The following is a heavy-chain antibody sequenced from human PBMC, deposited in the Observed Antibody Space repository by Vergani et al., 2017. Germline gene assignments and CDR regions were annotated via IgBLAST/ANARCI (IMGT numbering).Heavy chain of an antibody. CDR1: GYTFTGYY. J-gene: IGHJ4*02. V-gene: IGHV1-2*02. CDR2: INPNSGGT. D-gene: IGHD2-2*01. CDR3: ARAGGYCSSTRCQTYFDY. Sequence: QVQLVQSGAEVKKPGASVKVSCKASGYTFTGYYMHWVRQAPGQGLEWMGWINPNSGGTNYAQKFQGRVTMTRDTSISTAYMELSRLRSDDTAVYYCARAGGYCSSTRCQTYFDYWGQGTLVTVSS.